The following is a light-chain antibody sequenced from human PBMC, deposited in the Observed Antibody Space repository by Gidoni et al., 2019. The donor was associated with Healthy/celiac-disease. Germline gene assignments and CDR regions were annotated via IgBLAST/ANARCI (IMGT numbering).Light chain of an antibody. CDR3: QQYNNWPPWT. Sequence: EIVMTQSPANLSVSPGERATLSCRASQSVSRNLAWYQQKPGQAPRLLIYVASTRATGIQPRFSGSGSGTEFTLTISSLQSEDFAVYYCQQYNNWPPWTFGQGTKVEIK. V-gene: IGKV3-15*01. J-gene: IGKJ1*01. CDR1: QSVSRN. CDR2: VAS.